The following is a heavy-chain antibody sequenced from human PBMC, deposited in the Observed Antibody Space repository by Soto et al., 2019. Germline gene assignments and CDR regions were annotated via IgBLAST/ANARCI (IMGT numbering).Heavy chain of an antibody. J-gene: IGHJ6*02. CDR1: GYTFASYD. D-gene: IGHD3-3*01. CDR2: MNPNSGNT. Sequence: GTSVKVSCKASGYTFASYDSNWVRQANGQGLEWMGWMNPNSGNTGYAQKFQGRVTMTRNTSISTAYMELSSLRSEDTAVYYCARPFDFWSGYYPNGMDVWGQGTTVTVSS. CDR3: ARPFDFWSGYYPNGMDV. V-gene: IGHV1-8*01.